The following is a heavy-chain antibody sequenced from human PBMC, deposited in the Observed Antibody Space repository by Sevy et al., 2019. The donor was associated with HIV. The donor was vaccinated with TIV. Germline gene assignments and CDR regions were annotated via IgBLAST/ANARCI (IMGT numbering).Heavy chain of an antibody. CDR2: ISWDGGST. J-gene: IGHJ4*02. CDR3: AKDLHRGPTDLPYFDY. D-gene: IGHD4-4*01. V-gene: IGHV3-43*01. CDR1: GFTFDDYT. Sequence: GGSLRLSCAASGFTFDDYTMHWVRQAPGKGLEWVSLISWDGGSTYYADSVKGRFTISRDNSKNSLYLQMNSLRTEDTALYYCAKDLHRGPTDLPYFDYWGQGTLVTVSS.